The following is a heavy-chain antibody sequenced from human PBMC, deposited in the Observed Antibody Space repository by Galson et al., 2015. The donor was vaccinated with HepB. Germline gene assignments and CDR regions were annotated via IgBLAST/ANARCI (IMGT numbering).Heavy chain of an antibody. J-gene: IGHJ3*02. CDR3: ARERRSNSKPRGAFDI. CDR2: IIPIFGTA. V-gene: IGHV1-69*13. D-gene: IGHD2/OR15-2a*01. Sequence: SVKVSCKASGGTFSSYAISWVRQAPGQGLEWMGGIIPIFGTANYAQKFQGRVTITADESTSTAYMELSSLRSEDTAVYYCARERRSNSKPRGAFDIWGQGTMVTVSS. CDR1: GGTFSSYA.